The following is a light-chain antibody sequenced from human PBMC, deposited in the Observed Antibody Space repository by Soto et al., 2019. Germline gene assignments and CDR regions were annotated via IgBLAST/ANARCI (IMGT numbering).Light chain of an antibody. V-gene: IGKV3-20*01. CDR2: GAS. Sequence: EIVLTQSPGTLSLSPGERATLSCRASQSVSGSCLAWYQQKPGQAPRLLTYGASSRATGIPDRFSGSGSGTDFTLTISRLEPEDFAVSYCQQYGSSPFTFGPGTKVDIK. CDR3: QQYGSSPFT. CDR1: QSVSGSC. J-gene: IGKJ3*01.